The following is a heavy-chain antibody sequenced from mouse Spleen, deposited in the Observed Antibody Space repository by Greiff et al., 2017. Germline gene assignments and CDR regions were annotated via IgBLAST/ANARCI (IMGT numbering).Heavy chain of an antibody. Sequence: QVQLKQSGPGLVQPSQSLSITCTVSGFSLTSYGVHWVRQSPGKGLEWLGVIWSGGSTDYNAAFISRLSISKDNSKSQVFFKMNSLQADDTAIYYCASSLLRLRNWFAYWGQGTLVTVSA. D-gene: IGHD1-2*01. V-gene: IGHV2-2*01. J-gene: IGHJ3*01. CDR3: ASSLLRLRNWFAY. CDR1: GFSLTSYG. CDR2: IWSGGST.